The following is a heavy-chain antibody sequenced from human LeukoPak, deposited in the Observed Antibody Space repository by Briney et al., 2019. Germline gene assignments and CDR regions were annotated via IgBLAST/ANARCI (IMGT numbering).Heavy chain of an antibody. V-gene: IGHV4-34*01. CDR2: INHSGST. J-gene: IGHJ6*03. Sequence: SETLSLTSAVYGGSFSGYYWSWIRQPPGKGLEWIVEINHSGSTNYNPSLKSRVTISVDTSKKQFSLKLSSVTAADTAVYYCARLRIVGATSYYYYYMDVWGKGTTVTVSS. D-gene: IGHD1-26*01. CDR3: ARLRIVGATSYYYYYMDV. CDR1: GGSFSGYY.